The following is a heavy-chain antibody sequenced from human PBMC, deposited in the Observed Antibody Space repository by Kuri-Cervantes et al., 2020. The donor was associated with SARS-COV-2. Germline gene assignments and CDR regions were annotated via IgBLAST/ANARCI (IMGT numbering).Heavy chain of an antibody. J-gene: IGHJ5*02. D-gene: IGHD2-2*01. CDR1: GFIFSNFA. CDR2: IGGSGGNT. CDR3: AKAGGIEIPAATNWFDP. Sequence: GESLKIFCAASGFIFSNFAMSWVRQAPGKGLEWVSGIGGSGGNTYYADSVKGRFTISRDNSKNTLYLQMTSLSAGDMAIYYCAKAGGIEIPAATNWFDPWGQGTLVTVSS. V-gene: IGHV3-23*01.